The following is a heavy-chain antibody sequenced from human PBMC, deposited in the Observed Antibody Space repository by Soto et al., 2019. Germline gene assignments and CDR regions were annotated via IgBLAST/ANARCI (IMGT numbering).Heavy chain of an antibody. D-gene: IGHD6-19*01. J-gene: IGHJ4*02. Sequence: PGGSLRLSCAASGFTFSAYAMHWVRQAPGRGLEWVAVISYEGSLKNYADSVKGRFTISRDNAKNSLYLQMNGPRAEDTAVYYCAGGSGWLIDYWGRGTLVTVSS. CDR3: AGGSGWLIDY. CDR1: GFTFSAYA. V-gene: IGHV3-30*04. CDR2: ISYEGSLK.